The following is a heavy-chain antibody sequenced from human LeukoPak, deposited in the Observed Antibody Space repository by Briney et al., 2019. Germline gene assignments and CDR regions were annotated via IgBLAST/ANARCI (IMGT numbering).Heavy chain of an antibody. D-gene: IGHD3-10*01. J-gene: IGHJ4*02. V-gene: IGHV4-59*08. CDR2: IYYSGST. CDR3: ARQTVRITMVRGVTLEYYFDY. Sequence: PSETLSLTCTVSGGSISSYYWSWIRQPPGKGLEWIGYIYYSGSTNYNPSLKSRVTISVDTSKNQFPLKLSSVTAADTAVYYCARQTVRITMVRGVTLEYYFDYWGQGTLVTVSS. CDR1: GGSISSYY.